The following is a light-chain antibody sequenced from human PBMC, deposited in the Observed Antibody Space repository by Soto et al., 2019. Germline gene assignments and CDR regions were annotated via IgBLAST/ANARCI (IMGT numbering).Light chain of an antibody. CDR2: GNN. V-gene: IGLV1-44*01. CDR3: AAWDDSLNGVV. CDR1: SSNIASNN. J-gene: IGLJ2*01. Sequence: QSVLTQPPSASGTPGQRVTISCSGSSSNIASNNVNWYQQLPGAAPKLLIYGNNQWPSGVPDRFSGSKSGTSDSLAISGLQSEDEADYYCAAWDDSLNGVVFGGGTKLTVL.